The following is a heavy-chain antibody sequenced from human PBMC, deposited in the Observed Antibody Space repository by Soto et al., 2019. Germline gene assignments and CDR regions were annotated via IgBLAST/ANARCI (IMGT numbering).Heavy chain of an antibody. J-gene: IGHJ4*02. CDR2: IPGSGRDT. D-gene: IGHD2-8*01. Sequence: GGSLRLSCAASGFTFRHNALSWVRQAPGKGLDSVSGIPGSGRDTYYADSVKGRFTISRDNSKNMVFLQMSSLRAEDTALYYCAKNGLDNSPSAIDSWGPGTLVTVSS. CDR3: AKNGLDNSPSAIDS. V-gene: IGHV3-23*01. CDR1: GFTFRHNA.